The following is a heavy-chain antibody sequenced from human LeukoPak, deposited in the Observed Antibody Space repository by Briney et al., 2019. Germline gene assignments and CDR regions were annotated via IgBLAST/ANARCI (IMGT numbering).Heavy chain of an antibody. V-gene: IGHV3-23*01. CDR2: ISGSGGST. J-gene: IGHJ6*02. Sequence: PGGSLRLSCAASGFTFSSYDMSWVRQAPGKGLEWVSAISGSGGSTYYADSVKRRFTISRDNSKHTLHRQMNLLTAEDAAVYYCAKDRGDSSGWYVGYYGMDVWGQGTTVTVSS. CDR1: GFTFSSYD. CDR3: AKDRGDSSGWYVGYYGMDV. D-gene: IGHD6-19*01.